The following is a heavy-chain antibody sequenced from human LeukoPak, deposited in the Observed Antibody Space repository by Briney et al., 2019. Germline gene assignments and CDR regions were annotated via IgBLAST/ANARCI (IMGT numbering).Heavy chain of an antibody. J-gene: IGHJ4*02. Sequence: ASVKVSCKASGYTFTGYYIHWVRQAPGQGLEWMGWINPNSGGTNYAQKFQGRVTMTRDTSISTAYMDLSRLRSDDTAVYYCARGSIVGANFDYFDYWGQGTLVTVSS. D-gene: IGHD1-26*01. CDR1: GYTFTGYY. CDR3: ARGSIVGANFDYFDY. CDR2: INPNSGGT. V-gene: IGHV1-2*02.